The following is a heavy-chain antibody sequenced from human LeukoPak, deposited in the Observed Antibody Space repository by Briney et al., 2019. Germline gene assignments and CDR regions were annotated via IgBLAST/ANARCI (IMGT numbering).Heavy chain of an antibody. CDR3: ARQQVVGGYDFWRDYYADVFEY. Sequence: TPSETLSLTCTVSGGSISSSSYYWGWMRQPPGKGLEWIGTIYYSGNTYYNPSLKTRVTISVDTSKNQFSLKLTSVTAADTAVYYCARQQVVGGYDFWRDYYADVFEYWGQGSLVTVSS. CDR2: IYYSGNT. CDR1: GGSISSSSYY. J-gene: IGHJ4*02. D-gene: IGHD3-3*01. V-gene: IGHV4-39*01.